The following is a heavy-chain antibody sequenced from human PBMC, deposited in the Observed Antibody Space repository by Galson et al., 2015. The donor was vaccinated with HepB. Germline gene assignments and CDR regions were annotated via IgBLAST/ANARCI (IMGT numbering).Heavy chain of an antibody. CDR1: GFTFSSYT. CDR2: ISSSTSTK. V-gene: IGHV3-48*01. J-gene: IGHJ4*02. D-gene: IGHD5-18*01. CDR3: AREGYSYGQFDY. Sequence: SLRLSCAASGFTFSSYTMNWVRQAPGKGLEWVSYISSSTSTKYYADSVKGRFTISRDNAKNSLYLQMNSLRAEDTAVYYCAREGYSYGQFDYWGQGTLVTVSS.